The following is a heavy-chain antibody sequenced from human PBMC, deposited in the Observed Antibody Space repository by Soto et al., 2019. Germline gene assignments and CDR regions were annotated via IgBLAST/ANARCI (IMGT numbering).Heavy chain of an antibody. CDR2: IYSGGST. CDR1: GFTVSSNY. CDR3: ARVGYAVTTGGSFDV. Sequence: EVQLVESGGGLIQPGGSLRLSCAASGFTVSSNYMSWVRQAPGTGLEWVSVIYSGGSTYYADSVKGRFTISRDNSKNTLYLQMNSLRAEDTAVYYCARVGYAVTTGGSFDVWGQGTMVTVSS. J-gene: IGHJ3*01. V-gene: IGHV3-53*01. D-gene: IGHD4-17*01.